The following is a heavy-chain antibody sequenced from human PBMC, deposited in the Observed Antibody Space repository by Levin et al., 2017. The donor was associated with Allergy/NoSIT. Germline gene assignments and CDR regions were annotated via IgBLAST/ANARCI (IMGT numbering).Heavy chain of an antibody. J-gene: IGHJ4*02. D-gene: IGHD2-15*01. CDR3: TRSRYCSGGACYRGVFDY. CDR1: GITVSSHY. V-gene: IGHV3-66*01. CDR2: IYSGGTT. Sequence: SCAASGITVSSHYMSWVRRAPGRGLDWVSSIYSGGTTYYADSVKGRFTISRDNSKNTLYLQMNTLRAEDTAVYYCTRSRYCSGGACYRGVFDYWGQGILVTVSS.